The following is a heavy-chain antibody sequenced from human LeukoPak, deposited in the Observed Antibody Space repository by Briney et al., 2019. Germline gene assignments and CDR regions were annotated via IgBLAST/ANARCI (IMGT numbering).Heavy chain of an antibody. CDR2: IYHSGST. J-gene: IGHJ4*02. CDR3: ARHRYYYGSGTYYFDY. D-gene: IGHD3-10*01. CDR1: GGSISSSNW. Sequence: SGTLSLTCAVSGGSISSSNWWSWVRQPPGKGLEWIGEIYHSGSTNYNPSLKSRVTISVDTSKNQFSLKLSSVTAADTAVYYCARHRYYYGSGTYYFDYWGQGTLVTVSS. V-gene: IGHV4-4*02.